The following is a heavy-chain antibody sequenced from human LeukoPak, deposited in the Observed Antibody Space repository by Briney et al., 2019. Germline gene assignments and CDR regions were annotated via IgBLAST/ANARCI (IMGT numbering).Heavy chain of an antibody. V-gene: IGHV4-34*01. CDR2: INHSGST. CDR1: GGSFSGYY. CDR3: ARGFVVVSAAMWGGWDYYYYGMDV. Sequence: SETLSLTCAVYGGSFSGYYWSWIRQPPGKGLEWIGEINHSGSTNYNPSLKSRVTISVDTSKNQFSLKLSSVTAADTAVYYCARGFVVVSAAMWGGWDYYYYGMDVWGQGTTVTVSS. D-gene: IGHD2-2*01. J-gene: IGHJ6*02.